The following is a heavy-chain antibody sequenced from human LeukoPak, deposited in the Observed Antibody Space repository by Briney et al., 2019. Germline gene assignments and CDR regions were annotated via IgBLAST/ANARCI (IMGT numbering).Heavy chain of an antibody. CDR3: AKTFGTGYPRNAGY. CDR2: ISGSGGST. V-gene: IGHV3-23*01. D-gene: IGHD3-9*01. CDR1: GFTFTTFG. J-gene: IGHJ4*02. Sequence: GGSLRLSCAASGFTFTTFGMSWVRQAPGTGLEWVSGISGSGGSTYYADSVKGRFTISRDNSKNTLYLQMNSLRAEDTAMYYCAKTFGTGYPRNAGYWGQGTLVTVSS.